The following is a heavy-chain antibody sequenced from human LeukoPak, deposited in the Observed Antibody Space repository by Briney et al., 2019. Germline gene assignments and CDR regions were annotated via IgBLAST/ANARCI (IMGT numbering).Heavy chain of an antibody. V-gene: IGHV3-23*01. Sequence: GGSLRLSCAASGFTFSSYAMSWVRQAPGKGLEWVSAISGSGGSTYYADSVKGRFTISRDNPKNTLYLQMNSLRAEDTAVYYCAKETDQYYYYGMDVWGQGTTVTVSS. J-gene: IGHJ6*02. CDR2: ISGSGGST. CDR1: GFTFSSYA. CDR3: AKETDQYYYYGMDV.